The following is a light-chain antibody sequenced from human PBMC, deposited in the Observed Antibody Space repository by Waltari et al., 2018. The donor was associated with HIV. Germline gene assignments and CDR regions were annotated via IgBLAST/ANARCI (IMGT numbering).Light chain of an antibody. V-gene: IGKV3-20*01. CDR1: QSVSSSY. CDR3: QQYGSSPRA. Sequence: PGERATLSCRASQSVSSSYLAWYQQKPGQAPRLLIYGASSRATGIPDRFSGSGSGTDFTLTISRLEPEDFAVYYCQQYGSSPRAFGQGTKVEIK. J-gene: IGKJ1*01. CDR2: GAS.